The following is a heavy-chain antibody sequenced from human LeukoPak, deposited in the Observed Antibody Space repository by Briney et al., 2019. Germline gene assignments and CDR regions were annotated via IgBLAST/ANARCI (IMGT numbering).Heavy chain of an antibody. V-gene: IGHV4-34*01. CDR2: INHSGST. CDR3: ARLARGYYYFDY. J-gene: IGHJ4*02. CDR1: GGSFSGYY. Sequence: SETLSLTCAVYGGSFSGYYWSWLRQPPGKGLEWIGEINHSGSTNYNPSLKSRVTISVDTSKNQFSLKLSSVTAADTAVYYCARLARGYYYFDYWGQGTLVTVSS. D-gene: IGHD5-18*01.